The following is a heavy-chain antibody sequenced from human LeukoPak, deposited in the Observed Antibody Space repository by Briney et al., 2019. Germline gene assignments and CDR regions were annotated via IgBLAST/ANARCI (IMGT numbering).Heavy chain of an antibody. Sequence: ASVKVSCKASGGTFSSYAISWVRQAPGQGLEWMGGIIPIFGTANYAQKFQGRVTMTADESTSTAYMELSSLRSEDTAVYYCARAGNYYGSGSYYSAWGQGTLVTVSS. CDR3: ARAGNYYGSGSYYSA. D-gene: IGHD3-10*01. J-gene: IGHJ5*02. V-gene: IGHV1-69*13. CDR2: IIPIFGTA. CDR1: GGTFSSYA.